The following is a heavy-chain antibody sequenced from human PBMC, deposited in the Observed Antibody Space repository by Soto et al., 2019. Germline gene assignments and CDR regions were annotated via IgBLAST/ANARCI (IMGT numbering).Heavy chain of an antibody. J-gene: IGHJ4*02. CDR3: ARFKDNYPYYFDY. CDR2: FYYTGSI. D-gene: IGHD4-4*01. CDR1: GGSVSSGNYY. Sequence: SETLSLTCTVSGGSVSSGNYYWSWIRQPPGKGLEWIGYFYYTGSINYNPSLKSRVTISIDASKNQFSLRLSSVTAADTAVYYCARFKDNYPYYFDYWGQGTLVTVSS. V-gene: IGHV4-61*01.